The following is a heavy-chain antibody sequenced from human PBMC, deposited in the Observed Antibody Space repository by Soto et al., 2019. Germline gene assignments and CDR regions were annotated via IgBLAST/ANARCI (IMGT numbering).Heavy chain of an antibody. CDR2: IYYSGST. CDR1: GGSISSYY. J-gene: IGHJ6*02. CDR3: ARGFVNGMDV. Sequence: QVQLQESGPGLVKPSETLSLTCTVSGGSISSYYWSWIRQPPGKGLEWIGYIYYSGSTNYNPSLKSRVTISVDTSKNQFSLKLSSVTAADTAVYYCARGFVNGMDVWGQGTTVTVSS. V-gene: IGHV4-59*01. D-gene: IGHD2-15*01.